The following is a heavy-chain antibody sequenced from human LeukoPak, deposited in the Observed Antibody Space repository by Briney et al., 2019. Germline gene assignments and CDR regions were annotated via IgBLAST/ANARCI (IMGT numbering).Heavy chain of an antibody. CDR1: GGTFSSYA. D-gene: IGHD4-17*01. CDR3: ARGGPEMATVTTIDY. CDR2: IIPIFGTA. J-gene: IGHJ4*02. V-gene: IGHV1-69*13. Sequence: SVKVSCKASGGTFSSYAISWVRQAPGQGLEWMGGIIPIFGTANYAQKFQGRVTITADESTSTAYMELSSLRSEDTAVYYCARGGPEMATVTTIDYWGQGTLVTVSS.